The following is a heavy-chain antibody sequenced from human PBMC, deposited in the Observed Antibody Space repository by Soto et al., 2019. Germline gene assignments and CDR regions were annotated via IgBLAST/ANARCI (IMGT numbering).Heavy chain of an antibody. Sequence: SETLSLTCTVSGGSVSRDSNFWSWIRQPPGKGLEWIGYIYYSGPSGHNPSLESRVTISIDSSKNQVSLTLTSVTAADTAVYYCARGYSHYAHWGRGTLVTVSS. J-gene: IGHJ4*02. V-gene: IGHV4-61*01. CDR1: GGSVSRDSNF. CDR3: ARGYSHYAH. CDR2: IYYSGPS. D-gene: IGHD4-4*01.